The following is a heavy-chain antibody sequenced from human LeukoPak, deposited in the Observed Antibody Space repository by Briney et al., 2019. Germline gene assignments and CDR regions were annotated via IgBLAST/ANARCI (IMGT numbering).Heavy chain of an antibody. Sequence: ASVKVSCKASGYTFTGYYMHWVRQAPGQGLEWMGWINPNSGGTNYAQRFQGRVTMTRDTSISTAYMELSRLRSDDTAVYYYARTIFGVDYAFDIWGQGTMVTVSS. V-gene: IGHV1-2*02. CDR1: GYTFTGYY. D-gene: IGHD3-3*01. CDR2: INPNSGGT. J-gene: IGHJ3*02. CDR3: ARTIFGVDYAFDI.